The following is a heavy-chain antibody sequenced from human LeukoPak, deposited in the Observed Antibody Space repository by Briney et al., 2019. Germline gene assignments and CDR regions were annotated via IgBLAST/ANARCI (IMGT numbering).Heavy chain of an antibody. CDR1: GYTFTSYY. D-gene: IGHD1-1*01. Sequence: ASVKVSCKASGYTFTSYYMHWVRQAPGQGLEWMGIIDPSGGSTSYAQKFQGRVTMTRDTSTSTVYMELSSLRSEDTAVYYCARDYAGELEGFDPWGQGTLVTVSS. J-gene: IGHJ5*02. V-gene: IGHV1-46*01. CDR2: IDPSGGST. CDR3: ARDYAGELEGFDP.